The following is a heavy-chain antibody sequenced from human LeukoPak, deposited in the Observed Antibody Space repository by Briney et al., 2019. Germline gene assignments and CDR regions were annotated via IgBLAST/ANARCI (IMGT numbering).Heavy chain of an antibody. V-gene: IGHV3-23*01. Sequence: GGSLRLSCAASGFIFSSYAMSWVRQAPGKGLEWVSAISGSGGSTYYADSVKGRFTISRDNSKNTLYLQMNSLRAEDTTVYYCAKLGNSNPLRLPFDYWGQGTLVTVSS. CDR1: GFIFSSYA. D-gene: IGHD4-23*01. CDR2: ISGSGGST. CDR3: AKLGNSNPLRLPFDY. J-gene: IGHJ4*02.